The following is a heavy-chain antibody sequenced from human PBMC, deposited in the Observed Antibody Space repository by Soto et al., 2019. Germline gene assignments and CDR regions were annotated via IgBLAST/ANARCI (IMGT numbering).Heavy chain of an antibody. CDR2: IIPIFGTA. CDR1: GGTFSRYA. CDR3: ARHDCISTSCYYYYYYGMDV. D-gene: IGHD2-2*01. J-gene: IGHJ6*02. V-gene: IGHV1-69*12. Sequence: QVQLVQSGAEVKKPGSSVKVSCKASGGTFSRYAISWVRQAPGQGLEWMGGIIPIFGTANYAQKFQGRVTITADESTSTAYMELSSLRSEDTAVYYCARHDCISTSCYYYYYYGMDVWGQGTTVTLSS.